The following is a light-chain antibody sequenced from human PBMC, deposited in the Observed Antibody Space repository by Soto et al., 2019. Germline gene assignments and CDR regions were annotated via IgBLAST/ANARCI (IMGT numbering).Light chain of an antibody. J-gene: IGLJ2*01. V-gene: IGLV1-51*01. CDR2: DSD. CDR1: SANIGSNY. Sequence: QSVLTQPPSVSAAPGQKVTISCSRSSANIGSNYVSWYQHIPGTAPKLVIYDSDKRPSEIPDRFSGSKSGTSATLDITGLQTGDEADYYCGAWDGSVSVVLFGGGTKVTVL. CDR3: GAWDGSVSVVL.